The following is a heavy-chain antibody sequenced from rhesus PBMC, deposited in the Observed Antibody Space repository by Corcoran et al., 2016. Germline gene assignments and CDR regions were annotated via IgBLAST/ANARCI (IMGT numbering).Heavy chain of an antibody. V-gene: IGHV4-99*01. Sequence: QLQLQESGPGLVKPSETLSLTCAVSGYSISSGYYWGWIRQPPGKGVEWIGYIGGSSGSTYYNPALKRRVTLSKHTAKTQLSLKLSSVPAADPAVYYCASLTAAALVYWAQGVLVTVSS. CDR1: GYSISSGYY. J-gene: IGHJ4*01. CDR2: IGGSSGST. D-gene: IGHD6-31*01. CDR3: ASLTAAALVY.